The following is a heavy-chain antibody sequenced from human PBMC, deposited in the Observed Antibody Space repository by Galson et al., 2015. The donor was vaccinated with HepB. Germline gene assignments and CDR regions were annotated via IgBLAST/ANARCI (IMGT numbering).Heavy chain of an antibody. Sequence: TLSLTCSVSGGSVSSGGYFWSWIRQRPGKGLEWIAYISFTGSTYYNPSLKSRVTISKDTSKNQFSLELNSVTAADTAVYFCARDHSGDDRWGWFDPWGQGILVTVTS. D-gene: IGHD2-21*01. CDR3: ARDHSGDDRWGWFDP. J-gene: IGHJ5*02. V-gene: IGHV4-31*03. CDR1: GGSVSSGGYF. CDR2: ISFTGST.